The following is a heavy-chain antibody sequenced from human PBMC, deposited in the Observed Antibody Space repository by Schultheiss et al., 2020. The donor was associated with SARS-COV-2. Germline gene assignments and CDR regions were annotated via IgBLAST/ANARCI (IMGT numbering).Heavy chain of an antibody. J-gene: IGHJ5*02. V-gene: IGHV3-23*01. CDR3: ARDWSCSSTSCYTDGYNWFDP. CDR1: GFTFRNYA. CDR2: ITGSGGNT. D-gene: IGHD2-2*02. Sequence: GGSLRLSCAASGFTFRNYAMSWVRQAPGKGLEWVSHITGSGGNTYYADSVKGRFTISRDNAKNSLYLQMNSLRAEDTAVYYCARDWSCSSTSCYTDGYNWFDPWGQGTLVTVSS.